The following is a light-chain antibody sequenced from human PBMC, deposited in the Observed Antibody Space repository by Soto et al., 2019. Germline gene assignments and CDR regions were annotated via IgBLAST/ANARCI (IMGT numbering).Light chain of an antibody. CDR3: QQYDTSPRT. V-gene: IGKV3-20*01. CDR1: QTLRGRY. CDR2: GAS. Sequence: EIVMTQSPVTLSMSPGERATLSCRASQTLRGRYLAWYQQKPGQAPRLLIYGASTRATGIPDRFSGSGSGTDFTLTISRLEPEDFAVYYCQQYDTSPRTFGQGTKVDIK. J-gene: IGKJ1*01.